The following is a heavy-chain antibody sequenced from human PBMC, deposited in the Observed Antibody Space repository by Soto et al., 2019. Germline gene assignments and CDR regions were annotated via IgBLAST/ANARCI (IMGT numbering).Heavy chain of an antibody. D-gene: IGHD1-26*01. Sequence: QVQLVQSGAELKKPGSSVYVSCAASGGTFKTYTINWVRQAPGQGLEWIGQIIPMYDSANYAQRFQGRVTISADKSTNIAYMELSGLRSEDTALYYCATWRTYSGSYCFDYWGQGTLVSVSS. J-gene: IGHJ4*02. CDR3: ATWRTYSGSYCFDY. V-gene: IGHV1-69*06. CDR1: GGTFKTYT. CDR2: IIPMYDSA.